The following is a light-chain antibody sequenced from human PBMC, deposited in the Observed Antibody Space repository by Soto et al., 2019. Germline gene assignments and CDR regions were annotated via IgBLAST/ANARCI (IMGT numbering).Light chain of an antibody. CDR3: SSYAGTNAVV. CDR2: EVS. J-gene: IGLJ2*01. Sequence: QSALTQPPSASGSPGQSVTISCTGTSSDVGGYNYVSWYQQHPGKAPKLMISEVSKRPSGVPDRFSGSKSGNTASLTVSGLQAEDEADYYCSSYAGTNAVVFGGGTKLTV. V-gene: IGLV2-8*01. CDR1: SSDVGGYNY.